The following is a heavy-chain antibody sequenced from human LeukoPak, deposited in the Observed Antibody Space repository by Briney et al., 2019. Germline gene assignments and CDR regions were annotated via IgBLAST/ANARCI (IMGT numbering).Heavy chain of an antibody. V-gene: IGHV4-39*01. CDR2: MYYSGIT. Sequence: SETLSLTCSVSGGSISTSGYYWGWLRQPPGKGLEWIASMYYSGITYYNPSLKSRVTTSVDMSKNQLSLKLTSVTAADTAVYYRARHWKYCNIGDCHDNWFDPWGQGTLVTVSS. CDR1: GGSISTSGYY. J-gene: IGHJ5*02. D-gene: IGHD2-8*01. CDR3: ARHWKYCNIGDCHDNWFDP.